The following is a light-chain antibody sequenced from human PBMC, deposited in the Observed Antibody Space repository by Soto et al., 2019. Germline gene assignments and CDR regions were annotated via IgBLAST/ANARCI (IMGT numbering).Light chain of an antibody. V-gene: IGLV2-14*03. CDR1: SRDIGSSPY. CDR3: TSYTTTNTLA. Sequence: QSALTQPASVSGSPGQSITISCTGTSRDIGSSPYVSWYQQYPGKAPKCMIYDVNNRPSGVSNRFSGPKSGNTASLSISGLQAEDEAVYYCTSYTTTNTLALGGGTKVTVL. CDR2: DVN. J-gene: IGLJ2*01.